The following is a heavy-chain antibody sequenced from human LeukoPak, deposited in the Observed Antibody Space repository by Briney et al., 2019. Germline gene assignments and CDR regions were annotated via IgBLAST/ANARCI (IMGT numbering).Heavy chain of an antibody. Sequence: GGALRLSCAGSGFTFTSYWMHWVRQAPGKGLVWVSRIISDGSTTDYADSVKGRFTISRDNAKNTLYLQMNSLRVEDTAVYYCARGKLNWFDPWGQGTLVTVS. J-gene: IGHJ5*02. CDR3: ARGKLNWFDP. D-gene: IGHD3-10*01. CDR2: IISDGSTT. V-gene: IGHV3-74*01. CDR1: GFTFTSYW.